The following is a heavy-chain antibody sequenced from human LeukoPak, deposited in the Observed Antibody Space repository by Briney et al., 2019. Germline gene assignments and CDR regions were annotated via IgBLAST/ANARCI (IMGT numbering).Heavy chain of an antibody. V-gene: IGHV1-69*06. CDR3: ARDLTRETVAAGTS. Sequence: ASVKVSCKASGGTFSSYAISWVRQAPGQGLEWMGGIIPIFGTANYAQKFQGRVTITADKSTSTAYMELSSLRSEDTAVYYCARDLTRETVAAGTSWGQGTLVTVSS. J-gene: IGHJ5*02. D-gene: IGHD6-13*01. CDR2: IIPIFGTA. CDR1: GGTFSSYA.